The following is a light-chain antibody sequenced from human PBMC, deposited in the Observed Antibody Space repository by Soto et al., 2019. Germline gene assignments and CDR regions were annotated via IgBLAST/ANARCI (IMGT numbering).Light chain of an antibody. V-gene: IGLV2-14*03. Sequence: QSALTQPSSMSGSPGQSITISCTGTSSDIGAYEHVSWYQQRPGRAPKVLIYDVRIRPSEVSNRFSGSKSCDTASLTISGHQAEDEAVYYCASKTASATVLFGGGTKLTVL. CDR1: SSDIGAYEH. CDR2: DVR. J-gene: IGLJ2*01. CDR3: ASKTASATVL.